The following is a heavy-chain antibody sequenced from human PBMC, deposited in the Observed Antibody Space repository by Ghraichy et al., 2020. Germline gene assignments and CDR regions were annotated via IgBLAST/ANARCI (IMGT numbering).Heavy chain of an antibody. D-gene: IGHD6-6*01. CDR2: IYHSGST. Sequence: SETLSLTCAVSGGSISSGGYSWSWIRQPPGKGLEWIGYIYHSGSTYYNPSLKSRVTISVDRSKNQFSLKLSSVTAADTAVYYCARGRVVGRWFDPWGQGTLVTVSS. J-gene: IGHJ5*02. CDR3: ARGRVVGRWFDP. CDR1: GGSISSGGYS. V-gene: IGHV4-30-2*01.